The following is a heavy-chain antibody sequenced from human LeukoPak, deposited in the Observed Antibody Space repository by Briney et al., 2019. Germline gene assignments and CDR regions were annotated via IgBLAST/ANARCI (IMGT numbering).Heavy chain of an antibody. Sequence: PSETLSLTCTVSGGSISRYYWTWIRQPPGKGLEWVSSISSSSSYIYYADSVKGRFTISRDNAKSSLYLQMNSLRAEDTAVYYCARGRVTAVAGSDYWGQGTLVTVSS. CDR1: GGSISRYY. J-gene: IGHJ4*02. CDR2: ISSSSSYI. CDR3: ARGRVTAVAGSDY. D-gene: IGHD6-19*01. V-gene: IGHV3-21*01.